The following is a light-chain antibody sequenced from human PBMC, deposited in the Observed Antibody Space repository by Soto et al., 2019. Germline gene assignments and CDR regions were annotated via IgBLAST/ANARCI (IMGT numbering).Light chain of an antibody. J-gene: IGKJ5*01. CDR1: PSVTNY. V-gene: IGKV3-20*01. CDR2: GTF. Sequence: VLTQSPGTLSLSPGARAPLSCRASPSVTNYLAWYQQKPGQPPRLLIYGTFNRATGIPDRFSGSGSGTDFTLTISRLEPEDFAVYYCQQYGSSPPITFGQGTRLEI. CDR3: QQYGSSPPIT.